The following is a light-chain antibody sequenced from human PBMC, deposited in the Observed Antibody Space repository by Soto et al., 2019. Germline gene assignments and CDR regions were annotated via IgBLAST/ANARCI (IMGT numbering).Light chain of an antibody. CDR2: EVS. CDR3: SSYAGNYVYV. V-gene: IGLV2-14*01. Sequence: QSALTQPASVSGSPGQSITISCTGTSSDVGGYSYVSWYQQHPGKTPKLMIYEVSNWPSGVSHRFSGSKSGNTASLTISGLQTEDEADYYCSSYAGNYVYVFGSGTKLTVL. J-gene: IGLJ1*01. CDR1: SSDVGGYSY.